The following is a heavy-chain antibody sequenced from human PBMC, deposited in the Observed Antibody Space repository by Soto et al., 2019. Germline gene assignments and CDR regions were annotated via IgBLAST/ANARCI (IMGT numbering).Heavy chain of an antibody. CDR2: FDPEDGET. CDR3: ATDQLPLQSYYYYGMDV. V-gene: IGHV1-24*01. J-gene: IGHJ6*02. D-gene: IGHD2-15*01. CDR1: GYTLTELS. Sequence: ASVKVSCKVSGYTLTELSMHWVRQAPGKGLEWMGGFDPEDGETIYAQKSQGRVTMTEDTSTDTAYMELSSLRSEDTAVYYCATDQLPLQSYYYYGMDVWGQGTTVTVSS.